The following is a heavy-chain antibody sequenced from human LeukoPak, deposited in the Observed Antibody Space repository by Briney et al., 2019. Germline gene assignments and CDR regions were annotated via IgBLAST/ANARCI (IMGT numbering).Heavy chain of an antibody. J-gene: IGHJ5*02. CDR2: IYYSGST. V-gene: IGHV4-39*07. CDR3: ASVRGYSSGWYASGFDP. Sequence: SETPSLTCTVPGGSISSSSYYWGWIRQPPGKGPEWIGSIYYSGSTNYNPSLKSRVTISLDTSKNQFSLTLTSVTAADTAVYYCASVRGYSSGWYASGFDPWGQGTLVTVSS. D-gene: IGHD6-19*01. CDR1: GGSISSSSYY.